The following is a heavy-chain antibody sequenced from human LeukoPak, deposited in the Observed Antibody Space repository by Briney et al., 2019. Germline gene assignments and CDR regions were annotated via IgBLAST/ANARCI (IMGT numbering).Heavy chain of an antibody. J-gene: IGHJ3*02. Sequence: SVRVSCKASGGTFSSYTISWVRQAPGQGLEWMGRIIPILGIANYAQKFQGRVTITADKSTSTAYMGLSSLRSEDTAVYYCARDLPYCSSTSCQGGGAFDIWGQGTMVTVSS. D-gene: IGHD2-2*01. CDR3: ARDLPYCSSTSCQGGGAFDI. V-gene: IGHV1-69*04. CDR1: GGTFSSYT. CDR2: IIPILGIA.